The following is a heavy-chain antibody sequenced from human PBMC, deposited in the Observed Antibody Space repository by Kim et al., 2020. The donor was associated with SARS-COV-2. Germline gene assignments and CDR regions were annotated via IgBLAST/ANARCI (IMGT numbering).Heavy chain of an antibody. CDR1: GFTFYRYG. Sequence: GGSLRLSCVASGFTFYRYGMSWVRQAPGKGREWVSAITGTDGSTFYADSVRGRFTISRDNSKNTLYLQMNGLSAEDTALYYCAKDGYYYDSTGSDPWGQGTLVTVSS. V-gene: IGHV3-23*01. D-gene: IGHD3-22*01. CDR3: AKDGYYYDSTGSDP. CDR2: ITGTDGST. J-gene: IGHJ5*02.